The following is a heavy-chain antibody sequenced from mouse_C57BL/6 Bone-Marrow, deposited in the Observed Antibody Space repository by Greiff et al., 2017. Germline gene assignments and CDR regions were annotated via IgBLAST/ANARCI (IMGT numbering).Heavy chain of an antibody. CDR2: IWTGGGT. J-gene: IGHJ3*01. CDR3: ARNNPYYYGSIAY. V-gene: IGHV2-9-1*01. D-gene: IGHD1-1*01. CDR1: GFSLTSYA. Sequence: VKVVESGPGLVAPSQSLSITCTVSGFSLTSYAISWVRQPPGKGLEWLGVIWTGGGTNYNSALKSRLSISKDNSKSQVFLKMNSLQTDDTARYYCARNNPYYYGSIAYWGQGTLVTVSA.